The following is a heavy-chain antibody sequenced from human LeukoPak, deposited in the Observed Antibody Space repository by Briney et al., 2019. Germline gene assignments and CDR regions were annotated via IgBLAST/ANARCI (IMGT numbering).Heavy chain of an antibody. D-gene: IGHD3-22*01. V-gene: IGHV3-23*01. CDR1: GFTFSSYA. CDR2: ISGSGGST. CDR3: ARDGDYYDSSGYEGYFQH. J-gene: IGHJ1*01. Sequence: GGSLRLFCAASGFTFSSYAMSWVRQAPGKGLEWVSAISGSGGSTYYADSVKGRFTISRDNSKNTLYLQMNSLRAEDTAVYYCARDGDYYDSSGYEGYFQHWGQGTLVTVSS.